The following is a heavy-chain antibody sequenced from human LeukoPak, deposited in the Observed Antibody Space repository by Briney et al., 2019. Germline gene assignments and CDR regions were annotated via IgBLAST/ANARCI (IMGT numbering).Heavy chain of an antibody. CDR2: ISGSGGST. V-gene: IGHV3-23*01. CDR3: AVGYSSGWYGRFDY. Sequence: GGSLRLSCAASGFTFSSYAMSWVRQAPGKGLEWVSAISGSGGSTHYADSVKGRFTISRGNSRNTLYLQMNSLRAEDTAVYYCAVGYSSGWYGRFDYWGQGTLVTVSS. D-gene: IGHD6-19*01. J-gene: IGHJ4*02. CDR1: GFTFSSYA.